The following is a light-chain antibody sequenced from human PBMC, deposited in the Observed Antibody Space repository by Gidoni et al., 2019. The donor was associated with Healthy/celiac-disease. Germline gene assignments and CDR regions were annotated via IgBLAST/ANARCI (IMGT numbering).Light chain of an antibody. J-gene: IGKJ1*01. CDR2: LGS. V-gene: IGKV2-28*01. CDR3: MQALQTPWT. CDR1: QSLLHSNGYNY. Sequence: DIVITQSPLSLPVTPGEPASIACRSSQSLLHSNGYNYLDWYLQTPGQSPQLLVYLGSNRASGVPDRCSGSGSGTDFTLKISRVEAKDVGVYYCMQALQTPWTFGQGTKVEIK.